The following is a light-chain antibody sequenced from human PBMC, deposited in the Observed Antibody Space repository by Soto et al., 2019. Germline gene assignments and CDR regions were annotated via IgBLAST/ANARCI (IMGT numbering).Light chain of an antibody. J-gene: IGKJ1*01. V-gene: IGKV3-20*01. CDR1: QSVSSSY. CDR3: QQYGSPLWT. CDR2: GAS. Sequence: EIVLTQSPGTLSLSPGERATLSCRDSQSVSSSYLAWYQQKPGQAPRLLIYGASSRATGIPDRFSGSGTGTDFTLTSSRLEPEAFAVYYCQQYGSPLWTVDQGTKVEIK.